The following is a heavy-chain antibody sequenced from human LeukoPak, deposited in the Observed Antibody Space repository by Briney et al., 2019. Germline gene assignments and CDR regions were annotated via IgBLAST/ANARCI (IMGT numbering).Heavy chain of an antibody. D-gene: IGHD2-8*01. V-gene: IGHV3-53*01. J-gene: IGHJ4*02. CDR2: IYSGGST. CDR1: GFTVSSNY. Sequence: GGSLRLSCAASGFTVSSNYMSWVRQAPGKGLEWVSVIYSGGSTYYADSVKGRFTISRDNSKNTLYLQMNSLRAEDTAVYYCARDAHCTNGVCQPAFDCWGQGTLVTVSS. CDR3: ARDAHCTNGVCQPAFDC.